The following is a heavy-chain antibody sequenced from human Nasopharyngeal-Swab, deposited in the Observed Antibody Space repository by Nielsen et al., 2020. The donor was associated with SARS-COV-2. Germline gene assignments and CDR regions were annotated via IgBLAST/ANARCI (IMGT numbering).Heavy chain of an antibody. Sequence: GESLKLSCKGSRYSFPNYWIGWVRQMPGKGLEWMGIIYPGDSDTRYSPSFQGHVIISADKSISTVYLQWSSLKASDTAMYYCASARGRGYCGGDCYSGYDGFDIWGQGTMVTVSS. J-gene: IGHJ3*02. CDR1: RYSFPNYW. CDR3: ASARGRGYCGGDCYSGYDGFDI. D-gene: IGHD2-21*02. V-gene: IGHV5-51*01. CDR2: IYPGDSDT.